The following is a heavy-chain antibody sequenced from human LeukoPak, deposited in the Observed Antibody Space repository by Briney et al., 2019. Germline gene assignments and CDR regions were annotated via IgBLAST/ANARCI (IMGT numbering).Heavy chain of an antibody. D-gene: IGHD3-9*01. V-gene: IGHV3-23*01. Sequence: PGGSLRLSCATSGFTFSSYAMSWVRQAPGKGLEWVSGIGASGGSTYYADSVKGRFTISRDNSKNTLYLQMNSLRTEDTAVYYCAKAEGYDILTGLDYWGQGTLVTVCS. J-gene: IGHJ4*02. CDR3: AKAEGYDILTGLDY. CDR1: GFTFSSYA. CDR2: IGASGGST.